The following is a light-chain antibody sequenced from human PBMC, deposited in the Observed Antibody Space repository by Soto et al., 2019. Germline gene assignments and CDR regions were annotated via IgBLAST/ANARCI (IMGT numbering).Light chain of an antibody. CDR2: EVS. J-gene: IGLJ2*01. Sequence: QSVLTQPASVSGSPGQSITISCTGTSXDVGGYNYVSWYQQHPGKAPKLMIYEVSNRPSGVSNRFSGSKSGNTASLTISGLQAEDEADYYCSSYTSSSVVFGGGTKVTVL. V-gene: IGLV2-14*01. CDR3: SSYTSSSVV. CDR1: SXDVGGYNY.